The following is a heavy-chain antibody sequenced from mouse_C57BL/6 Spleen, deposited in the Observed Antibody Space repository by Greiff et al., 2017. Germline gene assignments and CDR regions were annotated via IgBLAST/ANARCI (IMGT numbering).Heavy chain of an antibody. CDR3: ARGGTGTGYFDV. CDR2: INPSNGGT. CDR1: GYNFTSYW. D-gene: IGHD3-3*01. Sequence: QVQLQQPGTELVKPGASVKLSCKASGYNFTSYWMHWVKQRPGQGLEWIGNINPSNGGTNYNEKFKSKATLTVDKSSSTAYMQLSSLTSEDTAVYLCARGGTGTGYFDVWGTGTTVTVSS. J-gene: IGHJ1*03. V-gene: IGHV1-53*01.